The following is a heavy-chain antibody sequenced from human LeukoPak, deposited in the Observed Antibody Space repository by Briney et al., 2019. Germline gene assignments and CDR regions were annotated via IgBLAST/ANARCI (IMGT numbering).Heavy chain of an antibody. CDR2: IKQDGSEK. Sequence: AGGSLRLSCAASGFTYSSYWMSWVRQAPGKGLEWVANIKQDGSEKYYVDSVKGRFTISRDNAKNSLYLQMNSLRAEDTAVYYCARDKWELLSWFDPWGQGTLVTVSS. CDR1: GFTYSSYW. D-gene: IGHD1-26*01. J-gene: IGHJ5*02. CDR3: ARDKWELLSWFDP. V-gene: IGHV3-7*01.